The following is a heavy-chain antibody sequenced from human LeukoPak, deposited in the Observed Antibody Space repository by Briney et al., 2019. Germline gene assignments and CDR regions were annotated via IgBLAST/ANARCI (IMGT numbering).Heavy chain of an antibody. Sequence: PSETLSLTCTVSGGSISSYYWSWIRQPPGKGLEWIGYIYYSGSTNYNPSLKSRVTISVDTSKNQFSLKLSSVTAADTAVYYCARGLSSSGWYGMFDPWGQGTLVTVSS. J-gene: IGHJ5*02. V-gene: IGHV4-59*01. D-gene: IGHD6-19*01. CDR1: GGSISSYY. CDR2: IYYSGST. CDR3: ARGLSSSGWYGMFDP.